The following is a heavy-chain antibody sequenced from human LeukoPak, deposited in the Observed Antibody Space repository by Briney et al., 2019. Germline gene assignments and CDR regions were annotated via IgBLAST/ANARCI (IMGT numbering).Heavy chain of an antibody. Sequence: ASVTVSFTASVYSFIGYYIHWVRQAPGQGLEWMGWINPNCGATNYAQTFKGTVTMTRDTATTTAYMQLSGLRSDDTAVYYCARDQNYFDTTAYYGRDCWGQGTLVTVSS. CDR2: INPNCGAT. D-gene: IGHD3-22*01. V-gene: IGHV1-2*02. CDR1: VYSFIGYY. J-gene: IGHJ4*02. CDR3: ARDQNYFDTTAYYGRDC.